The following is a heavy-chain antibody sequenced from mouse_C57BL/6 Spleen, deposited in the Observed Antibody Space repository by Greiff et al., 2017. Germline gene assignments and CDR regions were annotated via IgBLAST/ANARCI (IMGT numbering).Heavy chain of an antibody. CDR1: GYTFTEYT. Sequence: VQGVESGAELVKPGASVKLSCKASGYTFTEYTIHWVKQRSGQGLEWIGWFYPGSGSIKYNEKFKDKATLTADKSSSTVYMELSRLTSEDSAVYFCARHEEGLLGGNAMDYWGQGTSVTVSS. CDR3: ARHEEGLLGGNAMDY. V-gene: IGHV1-62-2*01. J-gene: IGHJ4*01. D-gene: IGHD2-3*01. CDR2: FYPGSGSI.